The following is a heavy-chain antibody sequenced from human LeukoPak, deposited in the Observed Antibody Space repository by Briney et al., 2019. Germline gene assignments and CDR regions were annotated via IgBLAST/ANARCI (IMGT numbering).Heavy chain of an antibody. D-gene: IGHD1-14*01. J-gene: IGHJ4*02. CDR3: ARGVEPLAANTLAY. CDR2: LYSDGNT. Sequence: GGSQRLSCAASGFTVITNDMTWVRQAPGKGLEWVSVLYSDGNTKYADSVQGRFTISRDNSKDTLYLEMNSLSPDDTAVYYCARGVEPLAANTLAYWGQGTLVTVSS. V-gene: IGHV3-53*01. CDR1: GFTVITND.